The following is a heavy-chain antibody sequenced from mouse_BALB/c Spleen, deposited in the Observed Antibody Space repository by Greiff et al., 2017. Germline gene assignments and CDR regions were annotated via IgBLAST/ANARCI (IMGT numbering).Heavy chain of an antibody. V-gene: IGHV1-69*01. CDR3: AIYGYHGV. CDR1: GYTFTDYW. J-gene: IGHJ1*01. D-gene: IGHD1-2*01. CDR2: IDTSDSYT. Sequence: QVHVKQPGAELVMPGASVKMSCKASGYTFTDYWMHWVKQRPGQGLEWIGAIDTSDSYTSYNQKFKGKATLTVDESSSTAYMQLSSLTSEDSAVYYCAIYGYHGVWGAGTTVTVSS.